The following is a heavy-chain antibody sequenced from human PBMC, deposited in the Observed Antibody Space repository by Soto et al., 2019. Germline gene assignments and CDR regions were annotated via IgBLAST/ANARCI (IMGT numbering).Heavy chain of an antibody. J-gene: IGHJ4*02. CDR1: GGAFSSYA. Sequence: SVKVSCKASGGAFSSYAISWVRQAPGQGLEWMGGIIPIFGTANYAQKFQGRVTITADKSTSTAYMELSSLRSEDTAVYYCARDGLMAPTSYFDYWGQGTLVTVSS. CDR3: ARDGLMAPTSYFDY. D-gene: IGHD2-8*01. CDR2: IIPIFGTA. V-gene: IGHV1-69*06.